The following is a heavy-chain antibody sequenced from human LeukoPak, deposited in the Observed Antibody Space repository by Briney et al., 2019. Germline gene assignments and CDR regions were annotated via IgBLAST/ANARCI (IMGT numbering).Heavy chain of an antibody. V-gene: IGHV3-49*03. CDR1: GFTFGDYA. J-gene: IGHJ4*02. CDR2: IRSKAYGGTT. D-gene: IGHD1-26*01. Sequence: SLRLSCTASGFTFGDYAMSWFRQAPGRGREGVGFIRSKAYGGTTEYAASVKGRFTISRDDSKSIAYLQMYSLKTEDTAVYYCTRDLSGSSPNTVDYWGQGTLVTVSS. CDR3: TRDLSGSSPNTVDY.